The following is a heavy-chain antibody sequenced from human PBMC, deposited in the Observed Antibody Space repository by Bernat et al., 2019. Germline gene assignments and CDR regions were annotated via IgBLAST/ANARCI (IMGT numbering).Heavy chain of an antibody. CDR2: ISGSGGST. Sequence: EVQLLESGGGLVQPGGSLRLSCAASGFTFSSYAMSWVRQAPGKWLEWVSAISGSGGSTFYADSVKGGFTISRDNPKNTLYLQMNSLRAEDTAVYYCAKDAGGATGSYYYGMDVWGQGTTVTVSS. V-gene: IGHV3-23*01. CDR3: AKDAGGATGSYYYGMDV. CDR1: GFTFSSYA. D-gene: IGHD1-1*01. J-gene: IGHJ6*02.